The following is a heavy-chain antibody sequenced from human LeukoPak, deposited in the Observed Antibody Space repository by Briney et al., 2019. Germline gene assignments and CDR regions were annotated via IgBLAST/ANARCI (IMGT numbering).Heavy chain of an antibody. CDR2: INQDGSGK. V-gene: IGHV3-7*01. D-gene: IGHD3-10*01. CDR1: GFTFSNYW. Sequence: GGSLRLSCAASGFTFSNYWMTWVRQSPGKVLEWVAIINQDGSGKYYVDSVKGRFTISRDNAKNSLYLQMSSLRAEDTAVYYCARGGHRQKEFWGQGTLVTVSS. CDR3: ARGGHRQKEF. J-gene: IGHJ4*02.